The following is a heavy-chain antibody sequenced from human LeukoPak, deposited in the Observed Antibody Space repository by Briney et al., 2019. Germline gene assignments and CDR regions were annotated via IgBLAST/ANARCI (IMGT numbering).Heavy chain of an antibody. CDR2: ISYDGSNK. J-gene: IGHJ4*02. Sequence: PGRSLRLSCAASGFTFSSYAMHWVRQAPGKGLEWVAVISYDGSNKYYADSVKGRFTISRDNSKNTLYLQMNSLRAEDTAVYYCARSVGVGPYSSGWYEVSYWGQGTLVTVSS. V-gene: IGHV3-30-3*01. CDR1: GFTFSSYA. D-gene: IGHD6-19*01. CDR3: ARSVGVGPYSSGWYEVSY.